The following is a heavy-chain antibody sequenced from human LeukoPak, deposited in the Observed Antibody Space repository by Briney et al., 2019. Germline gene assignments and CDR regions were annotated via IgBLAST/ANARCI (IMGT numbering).Heavy chain of an antibody. Sequence: GGSLRLSYAASGFTFSSYAMSWVRQAPGKGLEWVSAISGSGGSTYYADSVMGRFTISRDNSKNTLYLQMNSLRAEDTAVYYCAKDWEAYCGGDCYGNYFDYWGQGTLVTVPS. J-gene: IGHJ4*02. CDR3: AKDWEAYCGGDCYGNYFDY. CDR2: ISGSGGST. CDR1: GFTFSSYA. V-gene: IGHV3-23*01. D-gene: IGHD2-21*02.